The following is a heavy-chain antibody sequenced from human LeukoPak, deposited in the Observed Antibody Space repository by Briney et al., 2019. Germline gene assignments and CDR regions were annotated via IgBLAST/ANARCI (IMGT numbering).Heavy chain of an antibody. CDR3: ARGYRGYSLDY. J-gene: IGHJ4*02. Sequence: SETLSLTCTVSGGSISSYYWSWIRKPPGKGLEWIGYIYYSGSTYYNPSLKSRVTISVDTSKNQFSLKLSSVTAADTAVYYCARGYRGYSLDYWGQGTLVTVSS. CDR2: IYYSGST. D-gene: IGHD5-18*01. V-gene: IGHV4-59*06. CDR1: GGSISSYY.